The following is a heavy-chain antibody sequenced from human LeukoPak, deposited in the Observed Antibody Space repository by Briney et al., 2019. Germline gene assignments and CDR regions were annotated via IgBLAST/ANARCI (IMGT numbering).Heavy chain of an antibody. Sequence: GGSLRLSCAASGFTFSSYGMHWVRQAPGKGLEWVAFIRYDGSNKYYADSVKGRFAISRDNSKNTLYLQMNSLRAEDTAVYYCAKDRSRLGELSSYDYWGQGTLVTVSS. J-gene: IGHJ4*02. CDR1: GFTFSSYG. V-gene: IGHV3-30*02. CDR3: AKDRSRLGELSSYDY. CDR2: IRYDGSNK. D-gene: IGHD3-16*02.